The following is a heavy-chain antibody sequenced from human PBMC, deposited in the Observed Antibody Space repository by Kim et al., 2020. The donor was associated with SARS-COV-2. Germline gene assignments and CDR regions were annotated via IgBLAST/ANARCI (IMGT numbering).Heavy chain of an antibody. D-gene: IGHD6-6*01. CDR3: ARRVVGYSSSSGGPDY. J-gene: IGHJ4*02. Sequence: SLKSRGTISVDTSKNQFSLRLSSVTAADTAVYYCARRVVGYSSSSGGPDYWGQGTLVTVSS. V-gene: IGHV4-39*01.